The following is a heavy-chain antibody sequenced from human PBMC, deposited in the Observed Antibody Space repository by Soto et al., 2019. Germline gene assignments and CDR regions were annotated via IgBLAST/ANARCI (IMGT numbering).Heavy chain of an antibody. CDR1: GGAISSYY. D-gene: IGHD1-26*01. CDR2: FYHSGST. CDR3: ARDLRVGATVWFDP. Sequence: SETLSRTCTVSGGAISSYYWSWMRQPPGKGLEWIGYFYHSGSTNYNPSLKSRVTISVDTSKNQFSLKLSSVTAADTAVYYCARDLRVGATVWFDPWGQGTLVPVSS. J-gene: IGHJ5*02. V-gene: IGHV4-59*01.